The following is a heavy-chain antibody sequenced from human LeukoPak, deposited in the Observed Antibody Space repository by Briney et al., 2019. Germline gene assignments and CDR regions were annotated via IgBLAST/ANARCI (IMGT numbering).Heavy chain of an antibody. Sequence: SETLSLTCTVSGGSISSSSYYWGWIRQPPGKGLEWIGSIYYSGSTYYNPSLKSRVTISVDTSKNQFSLKLSSVTAADTAVYYCARHGSLIDDYFDYWGQGTLVTVSS. D-gene: IGHD2-21*01. CDR2: IYYSGST. J-gene: IGHJ4*02. CDR1: GGSISSSSYY. V-gene: IGHV4-39*01. CDR3: ARHGSLIDDYFDY.